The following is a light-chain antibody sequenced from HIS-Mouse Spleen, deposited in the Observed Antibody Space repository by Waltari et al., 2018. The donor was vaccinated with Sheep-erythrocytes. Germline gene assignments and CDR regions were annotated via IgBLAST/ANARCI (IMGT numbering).Light chain of an antibody. CDR2: DVS. J-gene: IGLJ1*01. CDR3: CSYAGSYTYV. V-gene: IGLV2-11*01. Sequence: QSALTQPRPVSGSPGQSVTISCTVTSSDVGGYNYVSWYQQHPGKAPKLMIYDVSKRPSGVPDRFSGSKSGNTASLTISGLQAEDEADYYCCSYAGSYTYVFGTGTKVTVL. CDR1: SSDVGGYNY.